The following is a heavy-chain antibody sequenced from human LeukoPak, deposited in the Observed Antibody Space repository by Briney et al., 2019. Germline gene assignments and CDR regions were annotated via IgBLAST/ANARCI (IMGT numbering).Heavy chain of an antibody. CDR2: ISYDGSNK. CDR3: AKDGGSSWYGLAY. Sequence: GGSLRLSCAASGFTFSSYGMHWVRQAPCKGLEWVAVISYDGSNKYYADSVKGRFTISRDNSKNTLYLQMNSLRAEDTAVYYCAKDGGSSWYGLAYWGQGTLVTVSS. J-gene: IGHJ4*02. V-gene: IGHV3-30*18. CDR1: GFTFSSYG. D-gene: IGHD6-13*01.